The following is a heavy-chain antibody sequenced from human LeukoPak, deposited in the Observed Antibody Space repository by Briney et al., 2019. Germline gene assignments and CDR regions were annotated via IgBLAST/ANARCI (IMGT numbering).Heavy chain of an antibody. V-gene: IGHV4-4*07. CDR3: ARDELRHYYDSSGYYSFNWFDP. CDR2: IYTSGST. Sequence: SETLSLTCTVSGGSISSYYWSWIRQPAGKGLEWIGRIYTSGSTNYSPSLKSRVTMSVDTSKNQFSLKLSSVTAADTSVYYCARDELRHYYDSSGYYSFNWFDPWGQGTLVTVSS. CDR1: GGSISSYY. D-gene: IGHD3-22*01. J-gene: IGHJ5*02.